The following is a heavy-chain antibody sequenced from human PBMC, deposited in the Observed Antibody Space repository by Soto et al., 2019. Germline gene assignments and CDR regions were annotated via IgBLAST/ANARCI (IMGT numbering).Heavy chain of an antibody. Sequence: QVQLVXSGGGVVQPGRSLXLSCAGSGFTFSNYGLHWVRQAPGKGLEWVAVISYDGSHKYYADSVKGRFTXXXXXXXXXXXXXXXXXXXXXXXXXXXXXXXAPRXXGRSXCXPAGAYWGQGXXVTV. CDR2: ISYDGSHK. CDR3: XXXXAPRXXGRSXCXPAGAY. CDR1: GFTFSNYG. D-gene: IGHD2-2*01. V-gene: IGHV3-30*03. J-gene: IGHJ4*02.